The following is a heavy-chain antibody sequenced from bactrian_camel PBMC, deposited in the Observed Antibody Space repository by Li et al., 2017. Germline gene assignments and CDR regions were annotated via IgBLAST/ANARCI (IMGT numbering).Heavy chain of an antibody. CDR1: GYTYSSGY. D-gene: IGHD7*01. J-gene: IGHJ4*01. V-gene: IGHV3S28*01. Sequence: QVQLVESGGGSVQAGGSLRLSCAASGYTYSSGYMGWFRQAPGKEREGVAAIDIGGGSTYYADSVKGRFTISRDNAKNTLYLQMNSLKPEDTAIYYCAARGGPACPTNGAAYDYWGQGTQVTVS. CDR3: AARGGPACPTNGAAYDY. CDR2: IDIGGGST.